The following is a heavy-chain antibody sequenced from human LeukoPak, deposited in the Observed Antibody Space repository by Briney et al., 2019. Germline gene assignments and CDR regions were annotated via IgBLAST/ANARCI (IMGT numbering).Heavy chain of an antibody. CDR3: ARDGYCSSTSCINAFDI. J-gene: IGHJ3*02. Sequence: ASVKVSCKASGYTFTGYYMHWVRQAPGQGLEWMGWINPNSGGTNYAQKFQGRVTMTRDTSISTAYMELSRLGSDDTAVYYCARDGYCSSTSCINAFDIWGQGTMVTVSS. D-gene: IGHD2-2*03. CDR2: INPNSGGT. CDR1: GYTFTGYY. V-gene: IGHV1-2*02.